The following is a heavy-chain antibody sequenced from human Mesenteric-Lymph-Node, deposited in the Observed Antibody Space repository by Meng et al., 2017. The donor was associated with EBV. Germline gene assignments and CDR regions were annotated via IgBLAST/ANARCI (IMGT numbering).Heavy chain of an antibody. CDR3: ARQQLVSNNWFDP. D-gene: IGHD6-13*01. V-gene: IGHV1-8*01. CDR2: MNPNSGNT. CDR1: GYTFTSHD. J-gene: IGHJ5*02. Sequence: QVQLVQSGAEVKKPGASVKVPCKASGYTFTSHDINWVRQATGQGLEWMGWMNPNSGNTGYAQKFQGRVTMTRNTSISTAYMELSSLRSEDTAVYYCARQQLVSNNWFDPWGQGNLVTVSS.